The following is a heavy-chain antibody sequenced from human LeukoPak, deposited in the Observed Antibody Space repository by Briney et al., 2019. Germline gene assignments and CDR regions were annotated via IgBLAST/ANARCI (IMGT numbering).Heavy chain of an antibody. CDR3: ARDSSSTLNWFDP. CDR2: IYTSGST. D-gene: IGHD6-6*01. J-gene: IGHJ5*02. Sequence: PSGTLSLTCAVSGGSISSGSYYWSWIRQPAGKGLEWIGRIYTSGSTNYNPSLKSRVTISVDTSKNQFSLKLSSVTAADTAVYYCARDSSSTLNWFDPWGQGTLVTVSS. V-gene: IGHV4-61*02. CDR1: GGSISSGSYY.